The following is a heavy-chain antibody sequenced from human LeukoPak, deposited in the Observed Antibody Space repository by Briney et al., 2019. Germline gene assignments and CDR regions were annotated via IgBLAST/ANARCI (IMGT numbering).Heavy chain of an antibody. D-gene: IGHD2-15*01. J-gene: IGHJ4*02. Sequence: ASVKVSCKASGYTFTSNHIHWVRQAPGQGLEWMGTINPSGRSTNYARKFQGRVTMTSDTSTSTVYMELSSLRFEDTAVYYCAREQGQVPGPLVVAGTYYFDYWGQGTLVTVSS. CDR2: INPSGRST. V-gene: IGHV1-46*01. CDR1: GYTFTSNH. CDR3: AREQGQVPGPLVVAGTYYFDY.